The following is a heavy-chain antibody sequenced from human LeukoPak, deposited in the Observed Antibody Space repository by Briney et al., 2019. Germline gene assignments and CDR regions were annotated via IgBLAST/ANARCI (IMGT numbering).Heavy chain of an antibody. V-gene: IGHV3-33*01. CDR3: ARGDGGWPFDY. J-gene: IGHJ4*02. Sequence: GGSLRLSCAASGFTFSSYGMHWVRQAPGKGLEWVAVIWYDGSNKYYADSVKGRFTISRDNSKNTLYLQMNSLRAEDTAVYYCARGDGGWPFDYWGQGTLVTVSS. CDR1: GFTFSSYG. CDR2: IWYDGSNK. D-gene: IGHD6-19*01.